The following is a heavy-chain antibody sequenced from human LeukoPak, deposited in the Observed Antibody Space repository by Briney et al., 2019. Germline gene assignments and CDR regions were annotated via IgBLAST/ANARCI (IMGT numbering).Heavy chain of an antibody. CDR1: GFTFSSYA. J-gene: IGHJ4*02. Sequence: GGSLRLSCAASGFTFSSYAMSWVRQAPGKGLEWVSAISGSGGSTYYADSVKGRFTISRDNSKNTLHLQMNSLRAEDTAVYYCAKGYDYGQTNFDYWGQGTLVTVSS. CDR2: ISGSGGST. V-gene: IGHV3-23*01. D-gene: IGHD4-17*01. CDR3: AKGYDYGQTNFDY.